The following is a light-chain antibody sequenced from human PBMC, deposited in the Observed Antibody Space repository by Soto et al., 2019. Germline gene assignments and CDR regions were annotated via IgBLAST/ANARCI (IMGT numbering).Light chain of an antibody. J-gene: IGKJ4*01. CDR3: QQRYNWPLT. Sequence: EIVLTQSPATLSFSPGKRATLSCRASQSLSSYLAWYQQKPGQAPRLLIYDASNRAAGIPARFRGSGSGADFTLTISSLEPEDFAIYYCQQRYNWPLTFGGGTKVEIK. CDR2: DAS. CDR1: QSLSSY. V-gene: IGKV3-11*01.